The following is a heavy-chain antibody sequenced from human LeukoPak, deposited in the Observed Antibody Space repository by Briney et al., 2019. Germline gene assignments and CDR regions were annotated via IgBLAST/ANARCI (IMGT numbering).Heavy chain of an antibody. CDR3: ARDLVAVAGTGYFQH. Sequence: GGSLRLSCAASGFTFSSYSMNWVRQAPGKGLEWVSSISSSSSYIYYADSVKGRFTISRDNAKNSLYLQMNSLRAEDTAVYYCARDLVAVAGTGYFQHWGQGTLVTVSS. CDR1: GFTFSSYS. V-gene: IGHV3-21*01. J-gene: IGHJ1*01. CDR2: ISSSSSYI. D-gene: IGHD6-19*01.